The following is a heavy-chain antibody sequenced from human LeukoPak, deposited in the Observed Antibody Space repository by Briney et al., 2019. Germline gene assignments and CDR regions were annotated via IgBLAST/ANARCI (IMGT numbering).Heavy chain of an antibody. V-gene: IGHV1-18*01. CDR2: ISAYYGNT. Sequence: ASVKVSCQASGYTFTSYGISWVRQAPGQGLEWMGWISAYYGNTNYAQKLQGRVTMTTDTSTSTAYMELRSLRSDDTAVYYCARDRTGVHYPALTGTTAGDYWGQGTLVTVSS. CDR3: ARDRTGVHYPALTGTTAGDY. D-gene: IGHD1-7*01. CDR1: GYTFTSYG. J-gene: IGHJ4*02.